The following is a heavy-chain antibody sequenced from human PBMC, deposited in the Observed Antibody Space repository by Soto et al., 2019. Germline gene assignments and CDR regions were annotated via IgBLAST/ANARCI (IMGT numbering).Heavy chain of an antibody. Sequence: SETLSLTCAVYGGSFSGYYWSWIRQPPGKGLEWIGEINHSGSTNYNPSLKSRVTISVDTSKNQFSLKLSSVTAADTAVYYCARHGYCSSTSCYGGWYYYYYMDVWGKGTTVTVSS. J-gene: IGHJ6*03. CDR2: INHSGST. CDR1: GGSFSGYY. D-gene: IGHD2-2*01. V-gene: IGHV4-34*01. CDR3: ARHGYCSSTSCYGGWYYYYYMDV.